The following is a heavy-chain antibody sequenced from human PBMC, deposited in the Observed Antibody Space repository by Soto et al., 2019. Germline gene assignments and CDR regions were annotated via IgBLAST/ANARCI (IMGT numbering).Heavy chain of an antibody. J-gene: IGHJ4*02. Sequence: QVQLQESGPGLEKPSQTLSLTCTVSGGSISSGGYYWSWIRQHPGKGLEWIGYIYYSGSTYYNPSLKSRVTISVDTSKNQFSLKLSSVTAADTAVYYCARVEHTRYDFWSGYYFDYWGQGTLVTVSS. CDR1: GGSISSGGYY. CDR3: ARVEHTRYDFWSGYYFDY. D-gene: IGHD3-3*01. V-gene: IGHV4-31*03. CDR2: IYYSGST.